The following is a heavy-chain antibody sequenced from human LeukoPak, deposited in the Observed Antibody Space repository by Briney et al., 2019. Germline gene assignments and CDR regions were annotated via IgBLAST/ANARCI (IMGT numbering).Heavy chain of an antibody. CDR2: ISYDGSNK. CDR3: ARDPNYYGSGAPYYYYGMDV. CDR1: GFTFSSYA. J-gene: IGHJ6*02. V-gene: IGHV3-30-3*01. Sequence: GGSLRLSCAASGFTFSSYAMHLVRQAPGKGLEWVAVISYDGSNKYYADSVKGRFTISRDNSKNTLYLQMNSQRAEDTAVYYCARDPNYYGSGAPYYYYGMDVWGQGTTVTVSS. D-gene: IGHD3-10*01.